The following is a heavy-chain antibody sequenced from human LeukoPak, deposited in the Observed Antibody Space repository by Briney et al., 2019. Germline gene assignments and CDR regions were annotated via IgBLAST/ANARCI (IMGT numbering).Heavy chain of an antibody. CDR3: ARLTIFGGLFDY. Sequence: SQTLSLACTVSGGSISSGDYYWSWIRQPPGKGLEWIGYIYYSGSTYYNPSLKSRVTISVDTSKNQFSPKLSSVTAADTAVYYCARLTIFGGLFDYWGQGTLVTASS. CDR2: IYYSGST. J-gene: IGHJ4*02. CDR1: GGSISSGDYY. V-gene: IGHV4-30-4*08. D-gene: IGHD3-3*01.